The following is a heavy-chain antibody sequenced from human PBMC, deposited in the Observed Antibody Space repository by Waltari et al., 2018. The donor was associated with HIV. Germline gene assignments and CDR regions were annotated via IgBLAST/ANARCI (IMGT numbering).Heavy chain of an antibody. J-gene: IGHJ2*01. CDR1: GFTVSSNY. D-gene: IGHD5-12*01. CDR3: ARAFFRDGYPGYFDL. Sequence: EVQLVETGGGLIQPGGSLRLSCAASGFTVSSNYMSWVRQAPGKGLEWVSVIYSGGRKYYADSVKGRFTISRDNSKNTLYLQMNSLRAEDTAVYYCARAFFRDGYPGYFDLWGRGTLVTVSS. CDR2: IYSGGRK. V-gene: IGHV3-53*02.